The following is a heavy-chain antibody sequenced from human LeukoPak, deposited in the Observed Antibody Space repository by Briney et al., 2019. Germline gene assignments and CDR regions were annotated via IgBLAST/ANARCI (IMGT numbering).Heavy chain of an antibody. Sequence: PSETLSLTCTVSGGSISSYYWSWIRQPPGKGLEWIGYIYYSGSTNYNPSLKSRVTISVDTSKNQFSLKLSSVTAADTAVYYCARALGSYGSGSYPTPHVDWGQGTLVTVSS. CDR3: ARALGSYGSGSYPTPHVD. CDR1: GGSISSYY. V-gene: IGHV4-59*01. D-gene: IGHD3-10*01. CDR2: IYYSGST. J-gene: IGHJ4*02.